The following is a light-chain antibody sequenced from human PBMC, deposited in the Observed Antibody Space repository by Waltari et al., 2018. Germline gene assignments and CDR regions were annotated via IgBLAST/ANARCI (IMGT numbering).Light chain of an antibody. V-gene: IGKV2-28*01. Sequence: DIVMTQSPLSLPVTPGEPASISCRSSHSLLHSNGNKYLEWYLQKPGQSPQLLIYLGSNRASGVPDRFSVSGSGTDFTLKISRVEAEDVGVYYCMQILQTPYTFGQGTKLEIK. CDR2: LGS. J-gene: IGKJ2*01. CDR1: HSLLHSNGNKY. CDR3: MQILQTPYT.